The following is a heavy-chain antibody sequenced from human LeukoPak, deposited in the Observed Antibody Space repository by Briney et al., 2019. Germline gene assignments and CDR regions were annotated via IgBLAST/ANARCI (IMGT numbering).Heavy chain of an antibody. Sequence: GRSLRLSCAASGFTFSSYGMHWVRQAPGKGLEWVAVISYDGSNKYYADSVKGRFTISRDNAKNSLYLQMNSLRAEDTAVYYCARGGDIVVVPAENWFDPWGQGTLVTVSS. D-gene: IGHD2-2*01. J-gene: IGHJ5*02. V-gene: IGHV3-30*03. CDR3: ARGGDIVVVPAENWFDP. CDR2: ISYDGSNK. CDR1: GFTFSSYG.